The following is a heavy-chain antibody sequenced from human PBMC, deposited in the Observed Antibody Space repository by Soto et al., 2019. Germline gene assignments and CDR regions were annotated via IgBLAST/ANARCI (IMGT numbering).Heavy chain of an antibody. J-gene: IGHJ4*02. CDR3: ARGYGSGSYYPVDY. Sequence: GYADSVKGRFTISRDNAQKSLYLQMNSLRAEDTALYYCARGYGSGSYYPVDYWRQGILVTVSS. V-gene: IGHV3-20*03. D-gene: IGHD3-10*01.